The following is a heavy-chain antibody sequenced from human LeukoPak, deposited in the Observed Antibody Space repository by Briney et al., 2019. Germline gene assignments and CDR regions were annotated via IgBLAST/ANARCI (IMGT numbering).Heavy chain of an antibody. D-gene: IGHD3-3*01. Sequence: SQTLSLTCTVSGGSITSGCYYWSWIRQPPGKGLDWYGNIDYSGSTNSNPSLKSRVTISVDTSKNQFSRKLSSVTAADTAVYYCARASIPYDFWSGYDYGGEGTLVTVSS. CDR2: IDYSGST. CDR1: GGSITSGCYY. V-gene: IGHV4-61*01. J-gene: IGHJ4*02. CDR3: ARASIPYDFWSGYDY.